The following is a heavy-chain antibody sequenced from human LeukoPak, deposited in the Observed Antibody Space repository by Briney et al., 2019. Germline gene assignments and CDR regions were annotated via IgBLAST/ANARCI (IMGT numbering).Heavy chain of an antibody. CDR2: SNPNSGGT. CDR3: ARGRGDYRGNSDYFDQ. V-gene: IGHV1-2*02. CDR1: GYTFTGYY. Sequence: ASVKVSCTASGYTFTGYYMHWVRQAPGQGLEWMGWSNPNSGGTNYAQNFQGRVTMTRDTSISTAYMELSSLKSDDTAVYYCARGRGDYRGNSDYFDQWGQGTLVTVSS. J-gene: IGHJ4*02. D-gene: IGHD4-23*01.